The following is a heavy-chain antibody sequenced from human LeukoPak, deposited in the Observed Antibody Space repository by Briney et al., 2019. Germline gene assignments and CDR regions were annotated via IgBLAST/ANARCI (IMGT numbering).Heavy chain of an antibody. CDR1: RFTFSSFA. CDR3: AKEGLYDLLTGPHYYMDV. J-gene: IGHJ6*03. D-gene: IGHD3-9*01. V-gene: IGHV3-23*01. CDR2: ITGSGGST. Sequence: HPGGSLRLSCAASRFTFSSFAMTWVRQAPGKGLEWVSTITGSGGSTYYADSVKGRFTISRDNFKNTLYLQMNSLRAEDTAVYYCAKEGLYDLLTGPHYYMDVWGNGTAVTVSS.